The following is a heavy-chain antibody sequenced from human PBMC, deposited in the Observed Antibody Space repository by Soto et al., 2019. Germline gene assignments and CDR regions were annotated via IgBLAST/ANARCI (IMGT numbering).Heavy chain of an antibody. J-gene: IGHJ3*02. D-gene: IGHD3-22*01. CDR3: ARDSQITYYYDSSGYFAFDI. CDR1: GFTFSSYS. CDR2: ISSSSSYI. V-gene: IGHV3-21*01. Sequence: GGSLRLSCAASGFTFSSYSMNWVRQAPGKGLEWVSSISSSSSYIYHADSVKGRFTISRDNAKNSLYLQMNSLRAEDTAVYYCARDSQITYYYDSSGYFAFDIWGQGTMVTVSS.